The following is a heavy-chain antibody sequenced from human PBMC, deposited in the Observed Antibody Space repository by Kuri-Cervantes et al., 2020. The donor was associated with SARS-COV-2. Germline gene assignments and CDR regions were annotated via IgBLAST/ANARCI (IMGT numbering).Heavy chain of an antibody. D-gene: IGHD2-2*01. CDR3: ARDVAVVPAAMVPKYFQH. V-gene: IGHV1-69*10. CDR2: IIPILGVT. Sequence: SVKVSCKASGATFSSYPFSWVRQAPGQGLEWMGGIIPILGVTNYAQKFQGRVTITADKSTNTAYMELSSLRSDDTAVYYCARDVAVVPAAMVPKYFQHWGQGTLVTVSS. J-gene: IGHJ1*01. CDR1: GATFSSYP.